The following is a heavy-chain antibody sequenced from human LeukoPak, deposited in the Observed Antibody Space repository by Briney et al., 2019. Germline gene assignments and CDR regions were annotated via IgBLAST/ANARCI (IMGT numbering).Heavy chain of an antibody. CDR1: GGSISSNPYY. CDR3: ARPTTGPATQGYDS. J-gene: IGHJ4*02. V-gene: IGHV4-39*01. CDR2: IYYRGDT. D-gene: IGHD1-14*01. Sequence: SETLSLTCTVSGGSISSNPYYWAWIRQPPGRGLEWIGSIYYRGDTYHNPSLKSRVTISVDTSKNQFSLSVISVTAADTAVYFCARPTTGPATQGYDSWGQGILVTVAS.